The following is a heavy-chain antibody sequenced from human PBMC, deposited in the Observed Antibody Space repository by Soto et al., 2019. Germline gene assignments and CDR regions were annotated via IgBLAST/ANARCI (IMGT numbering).Heavy chain of an antibody. CDR1: GYTFTSYG. V-gene: IGHV1-18*01. CDR2: ISAYNGNT. Sequence: QVQLVQSGAEVKKPGASVKVSCKASGYTFTSYGISWVRQAPGQGLEWMGWISAYNGNTNYAQKLQGRVTMTTDTSTITAYMELRSLRSDDTAVYYCARAGYCSGGSCYSGDYYYYGMDVWGQGTTVTVSS. J-gene: IGHJ6*02. D-gene: IGHD2-15*01. CDR3: ARAGYCSGGSCYSGDYYYYGMDV.